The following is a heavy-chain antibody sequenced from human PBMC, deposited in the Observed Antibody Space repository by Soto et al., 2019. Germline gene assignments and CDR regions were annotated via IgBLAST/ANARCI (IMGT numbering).Heavy chain of an antibody. D-gene: IGHD3-22*01. CDR1: GFTFSSYG. Sequence: QVQLVESGGGVVQPGRSLRLSCAASGFTFSSYGMHWVRQAPGKGLEWVAVIWYDGSNKYYADSVKRRFTISRDNSKNTLYLQMNSLRAEDTAVYYCARDFDSSGYTDYWGQGTLVTVSS. CDR2: IWYDGSNK. V-gene: IGHV3-33*01. J-gene: IGHJ4*02. CDR3: ARDFDSSGYTDY.